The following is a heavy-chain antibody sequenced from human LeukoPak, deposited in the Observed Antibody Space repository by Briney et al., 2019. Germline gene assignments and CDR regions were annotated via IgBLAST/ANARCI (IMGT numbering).Heavy chain of an antibody. CDR2: ISYDGSNK. CDR3: ARGVVGGYYYPFGY. V-gene: IGHV3-30*04. D-gene: IGHD3-22*01. CDR1: GFTFSSYA. Sequence: GGSLRLSCAASGFTFSSYAMHWVRQAPGKGLEWVAVISYDGSNKYYADSVKGRFTISRDNSKNTLYLQMNSLRAEDTAVYYCARGVVGGYYYPFGYWGQGTLVTVSS. J-gene: IGHJ4*02.